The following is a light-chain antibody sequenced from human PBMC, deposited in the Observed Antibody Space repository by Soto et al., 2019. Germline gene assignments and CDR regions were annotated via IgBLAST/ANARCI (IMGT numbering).Light chain of an antibody. CDR3: QQYGNSPT. V-gene: IGKV3-20*01. CDR1: QNVNSNF. J-gene: IGKJ2*01. Sequence: EIVLTQSPGTLSLSPGERATLSCKAIQNVNSNFLAWYQQKPGQAPRLLIYRTSSRASGVPDRFSGSGSGTDFTLTIARLEPEDCAVYSCQQYGNSPTFGQGTKLEIK. CDR2: RTS.